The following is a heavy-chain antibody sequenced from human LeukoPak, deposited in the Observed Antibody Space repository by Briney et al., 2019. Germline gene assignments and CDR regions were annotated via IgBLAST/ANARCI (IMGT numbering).Heavy chain of an antibody. Sequence: SETLSLTCTVSGGSISSYHWSWIRQPAGKGLDWLGRIYTSGSTSCNPSLKSRVTMSVDPSKNQFSLKLSFVTAEDTAVYYCTTRKGGYWGQGTLVTVSS. D-gene: IGHD1-14*01. V-gene: IGHV4-4*07. CDR1: GGSISSYH. CDR3: TTRKGGY. J-gene: IGHJ4*02. CDR2: IYTSGST.